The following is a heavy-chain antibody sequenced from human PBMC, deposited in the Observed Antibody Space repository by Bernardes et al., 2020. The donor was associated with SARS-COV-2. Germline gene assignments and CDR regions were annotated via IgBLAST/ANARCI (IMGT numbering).Heavy chain of an antibody. D-gene: IGHD3-10*01. Sequence: SETLSLTCAVYGGSFSAFYWSWLRQPPVKGLEWIGEINHSGSTNYNPSLKSRVTISVDTSKNQFSLKLSSVTAADTAVYYCARVRGSKSLFDPWGQGTLVTVSS. CDR2: INHSGST. V-gene: IGHV4-34*01. J-gene: IGHJ5*02. CDR1: GGSFSAFY. CDR3: ARVRGSKSLFDP.